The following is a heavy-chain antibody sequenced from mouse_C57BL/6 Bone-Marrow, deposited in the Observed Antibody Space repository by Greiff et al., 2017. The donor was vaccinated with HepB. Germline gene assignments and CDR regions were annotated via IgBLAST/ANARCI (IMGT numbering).Heavy chain of an antibody. CDR1: GYTFTSYW. CDR2: IDPSDSYT. CDR3: ARRDGYDGYFDV. J-gene: IGHJ1*03. Sequence: VQLQQPGAELVRPGTSVKLSCKASGYTFTSYWMHWVKQRPGQGLEWIGVIDPSDSYTNYNQKFKGKATLTVDTSSSTAYMQLSSLTSEDSAVYYCARRDGYDGYFDVWGTGTTVTVSS. D-gene: IGHD2-2*01. V-gene: IGHV1-59*01.